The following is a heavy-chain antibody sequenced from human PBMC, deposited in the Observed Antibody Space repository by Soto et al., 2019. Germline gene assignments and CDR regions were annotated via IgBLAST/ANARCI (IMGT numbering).Heavy chain of an antibody. D-gene: IGHD3-22*01. CDR3: ARSDYYDSSGYPNRGYFDY. Sequence: QVQLVQSGAEVKKPGASVKASCKASGYTFTGYYMHWVRQAPGQGLEWMGWINPNSGGTNYAQKFQGWVTMTRDTSISTAYMELSRLRSDDTAVYYCARSDYYDSSGYPNRGYFDYWGQGTLVTVSS. V-gene: IGHV1-2*04. J-gene: IGHJ4*02. CDR1: GYTFTGYY. CDR2: INPNSGGT.